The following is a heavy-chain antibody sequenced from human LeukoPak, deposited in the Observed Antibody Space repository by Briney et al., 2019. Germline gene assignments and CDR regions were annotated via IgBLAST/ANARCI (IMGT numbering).Heavy chain of an antibody. CDR1: GGSFSGYY. CDR3: AGTMVRGVIIRFRTNWFDP. J-gene: IGHJ5*02. D-gene: IGHD3-10*01. Sequence: SETLSLTCAVYGGSFSGYYWSWIRQPPGKGLEWIGEINHSGSTNYNPSHKSRVTISVDTSKNQFSLKLSSVTAADTAVYYCAGTMVRGVIIRFRTNWFDPWGQGTLVTVSS. V-gene: IGHV4-34*01. CDR2: INHSGST.